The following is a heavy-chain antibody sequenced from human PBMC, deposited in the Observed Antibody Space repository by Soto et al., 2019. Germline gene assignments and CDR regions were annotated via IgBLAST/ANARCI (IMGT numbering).Heavy chain of an antibody. V-gene: IGHV4-59*01. CDR2: IHYSGST. CDR1: DDSITSYY. CDR3: ARVGPAGRHYYGMDV. D-gene: IGHD6-13*01. Sequence: PSETRSLTCTVSDDSITSYYWNWIRQPPGRGLEWIGYIHYSGSTNYNPSLKSRVTISVDTSKNQFSLKLSSLTAADTAVYYCARVGPAGRHYYGMDVWGQGTTVTVSS. J-gene: IGHJ6*02.